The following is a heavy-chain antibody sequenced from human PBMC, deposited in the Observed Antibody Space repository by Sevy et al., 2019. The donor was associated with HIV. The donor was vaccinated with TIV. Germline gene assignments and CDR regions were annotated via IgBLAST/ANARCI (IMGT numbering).Heavy chain of an antibody. J-gene: IGHJ6*02. CDR2: ISSSSSTI. Sequence: GGSLRLSCAASGFTFSSYSMNWVRQAPGKGLEWVSYISSSSSTIYYVDSVKGRFTISRDNAKNSLYLQMNSLRAEDTAVYYCARDGSRYSSSWSFYGMDVWGQGTTVTVSS. D-gene: IGHD6-13*01. V-gene: IGHV3-48*01. CDR3: ARDGSRYSSSWSFYGMDV. CDR1: GFTFSSYS.